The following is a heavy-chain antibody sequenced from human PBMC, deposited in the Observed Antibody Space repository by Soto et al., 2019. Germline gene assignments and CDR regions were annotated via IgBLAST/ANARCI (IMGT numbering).Heavy chain of an antibody. CDR2: ISYAGSNK. D-gene: IGHD6-6*01. CDR1: GFTFSGYA. CDR3: ARVAGEQLVYYFDY. V-gene: IGHV3-30-3*01. J-gene: IGHJ4*02. Sequence: PGQSLRPACAASGFTFSGYAMHWGRQAPGKGLEWVAVISYAGSNKYYADSVKGRFTISRDNSKNTLYLQMNSLRAEDTAVYYCARVAGEQLVYYFDYWGQGTLVTVSS.